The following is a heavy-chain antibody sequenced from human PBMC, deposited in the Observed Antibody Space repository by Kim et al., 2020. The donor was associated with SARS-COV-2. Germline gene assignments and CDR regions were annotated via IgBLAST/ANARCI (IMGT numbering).Heavy chain of an antibody. D-gene: IGHD5-18*01. V-gene: IGHV1-2*04. Sequence: ASVKVSCKASGYTFTGYYMHWVRQAPGQGLEWMGCINPNSGATNYSQKFQGWVTMTRDTSISTAYMELSRLRSDEPAVYYCARVGYGRSFDYWGQGTLVTVSS. CDR3: ARVGYGRSFDY. CDR2: INPNSGAT. J-gene: IGHJ4*02. CDR1: GYTFTGYY.